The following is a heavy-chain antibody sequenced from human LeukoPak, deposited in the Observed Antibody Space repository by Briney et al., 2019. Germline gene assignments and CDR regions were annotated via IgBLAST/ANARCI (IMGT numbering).Heavy chain of an antibody. CDR1: GYTLTELS. V-gene: IGHV1-24*01. J-gene: IGHJ4*02. D-gene: IGHD3-3*01. CDR3: AKDGSTSGYYKGSSEPYFDY. CDR2: FDPEDGET. Sequence: ASVKVSCKVSGYTLTELSMHWVRQAPGKGLEWMGGFDPEDGETIYAQKFQGRVTMTEDTSTDTAYMELSSLRSEDTAVYYCAKDGSTSGYYKGSSEPYFDYWGQGTLVTVSS.